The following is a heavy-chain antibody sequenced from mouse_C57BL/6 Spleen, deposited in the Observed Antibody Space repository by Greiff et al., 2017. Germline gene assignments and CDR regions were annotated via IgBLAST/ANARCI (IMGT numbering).Heavy chain of an antibody. J-gene: IGHJ1*03. Sequence: QVQLQQSGAELVKPGASVKISCKASGYAFSSYWMNWVKQRPGKGLEWIGQIYPGDGDTNYNGKFKGKATLTADKSSSTAYMQLSSLTSEDSAVYFCANHYYGSSYDFDVWGTGTTVTVSS. CDR2: IYPGDGDT. V-gene: IGHV1-80*01. D-gene: IGHD1-1*01. CDR3: ANHYYGSSYDFDV. CDR1: GYAFSSYW.